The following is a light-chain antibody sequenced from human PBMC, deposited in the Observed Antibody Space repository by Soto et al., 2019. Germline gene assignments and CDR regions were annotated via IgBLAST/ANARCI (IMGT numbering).Light chain of an antibody. J-gene: IGKJ1*01. CDR1: QSISSW. CDR3: QQYNSYLT. Sequence: DIQMTQSPSTLSASVAASGTSTCRASQSISSWLAWYQQKPGKAPKLLIYDASSLESGVPSRFSGSGSGTEFTLTISSLQPDDFATYYCQQYNSYLTFGQGTKVDIK. V-gene: IGKV1-5*01. CDR2: DAS.